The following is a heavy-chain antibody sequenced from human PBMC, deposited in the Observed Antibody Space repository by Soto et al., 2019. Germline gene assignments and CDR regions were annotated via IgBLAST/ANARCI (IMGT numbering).Heavy chain of an antibody. CDR3: AREESVAALHWFDP. CDR1: GFTFSNYA. V-gene: IGHV3-30-3*01. J-gene: IGHJ5*02. CDR2: ILYDGSVQ. D-gene: IGHD6-6*01. Sequence: PGGSLRLSCAGSGFTFSNYAVNWVRQAPGKGREWVAVILYDGSVQHYADSVKGRFTVSRDNSKNTVYLQMNSLTPEDTATYYCAREESVAALHWFDPWGQGTLVTVSS.